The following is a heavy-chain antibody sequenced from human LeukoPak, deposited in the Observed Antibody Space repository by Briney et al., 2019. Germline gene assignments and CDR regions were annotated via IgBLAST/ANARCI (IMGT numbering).Heavy chain of an antibody. CDR3: ASGIYYTSVHTWSPV. CDR1: GFTFSSYS. V-gene: IGHV3-21*01. J-gene: IGHJ4*02. D-gene: IGHD1-26*01. Sequence: GGSLRLSCAASGFTFSSYSMNWVRPAPGKGLEWASSISSSSTYIYYTDSVKGRFTISRDDASNSLALQMNSLRAEDTAVYYCASGIYYTSVHTWSPVWGQGTLVTVSS. CDR2: ISSSSTYI.